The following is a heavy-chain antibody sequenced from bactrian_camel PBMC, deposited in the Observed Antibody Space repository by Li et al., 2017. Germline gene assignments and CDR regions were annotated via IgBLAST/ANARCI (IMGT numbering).Heavy chain of an antibody. CDR3: AFEIQPRVGGLDYSQGAPMAPLCPTQGY. J-gene: IGHJ4*01. CDR2: IDSDGKP. D-gene: IGHD7*01. Sequence: HVQLVESGGGSVQAGESLRLSCAPSSGALASGSYCMGWFRRPAGKALEGVATIDSDGKPTYATVMKGRFTISHDNAKNTLYPQMNSLKPEDTGVYYCAFEIQPRVGGLDYSQGAPMAPLCPTQGYWGQGTQVTVS. V-gene: IGHV3S55*01. CDR1: SGALASGSYC.